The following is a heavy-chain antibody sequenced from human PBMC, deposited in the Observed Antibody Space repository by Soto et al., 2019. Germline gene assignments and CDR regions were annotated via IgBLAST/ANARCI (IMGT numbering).Heavy chain of an antibody. CDR1: EFTVSSTY. D-gene: IGHD3-10*01. V-gene: IGHV3-66*01. CDR2: IYGGGTT. J-gene: IGHJ4*02. Sequence: GGSLRLSCAASEFTVSSTYMSWVRQAPGKGLEWVSLIYGGGTTYYADSVKGRFTISRDNSKNTLYLQMNSLRAEDTAVYFCARDPAGWELHSRPYYFDYWGQGTLVTVSS. CDR3: ARDPAGWELHSRPYYFDY.